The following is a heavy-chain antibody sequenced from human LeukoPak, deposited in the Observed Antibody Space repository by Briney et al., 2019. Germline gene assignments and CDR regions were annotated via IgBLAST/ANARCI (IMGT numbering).Heavy chain of an antibody. CDR3: AKDLSTYYYDSSGYYGY. J-gene: IGHJ4*02. V-gene: IGHV3-23*01. D-gene: IGHD3-22*01. CDR2: TSGSGGST. Sequence: PGGSLRLSCAASGFTFSSYAMSWVRQAPGKGLEWVSATSGSGGSTYYADSVKGRFTISRDNSKNTLYLQMNSLRAEDTAVYYCAKDLSTYYYDSSGYYGYWGQGTLVTVSS. CDR1: GFTFSSYA.